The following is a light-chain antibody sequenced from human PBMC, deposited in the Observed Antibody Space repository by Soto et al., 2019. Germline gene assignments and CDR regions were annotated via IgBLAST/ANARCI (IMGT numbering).Light chain of an antibody. V-gene: IGLV2-11*01. CDR3: FSYTSSATSV. CDR2: SVT. Sequence: ALIQPPSVSGSPGQSVTISCTGTSSDVGTYDYVSWFQHHPGTVPKPMIYSVTSRPSGVPDRFSDSKSGNPASMTISGLQPGDGADYFCFSYTSSATSVLGTGTKVTVL. CDR1: SSDVGTYDY. J-gene: IGLJ1*01.